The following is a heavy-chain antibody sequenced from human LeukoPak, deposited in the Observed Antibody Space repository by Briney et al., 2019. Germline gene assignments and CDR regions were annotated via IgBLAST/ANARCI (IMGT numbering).Heavy chain of an antibody. V-gene: IGHV4-61*02. CDR1: RGAMRSCSYY. Sequence: SQTLSLTCNVSRGAMRSCSYYWSWIRQPAGKGLEWIGRVYTTGIPNYNPSLKSRVTISVDTSKSQFSLKLTSVTAAETAMYYCARGIWVRVEYWGQGTLVIVSS. CDR2: VYTTGIP. D-gene: IGHD3-10*01. CDR3: ARGIWVRVEY. J-gene: IGHJ4*02.